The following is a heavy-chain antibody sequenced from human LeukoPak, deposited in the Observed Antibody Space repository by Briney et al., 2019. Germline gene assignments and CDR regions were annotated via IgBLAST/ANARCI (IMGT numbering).Heavy chain of an antibody. Sequence: PSETLSLTCTVSGGSVSSGSYYWSWIRQPPGKGLEWIGYIYYSGSTNYNPSLKSRVTISVDTSKNQFSLKLSSVTAADTAVYYCARGRSGSYHLTYFDYWGQGTLVTVSS. CDR2: IYYSGST. CDR1: GGSVSSGSYY. D-gene: IGHD3-10*01. V-gene: IGHV4-61*01. J-gene: IGHJ4*02. CDR3: ARGRSGSYHLTYFDY.